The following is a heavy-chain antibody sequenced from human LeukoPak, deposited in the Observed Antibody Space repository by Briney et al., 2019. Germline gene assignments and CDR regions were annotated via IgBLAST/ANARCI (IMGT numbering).Heavy chain of an antibody. V-gene: IGHV4-39*07. Sequence: SETLSLTCTVSGGSISSSSYYWGWIRQPPGKGLEWIGSIYHSGSTYYNPSLKSRVTISVDTSKNQFSLKLSSVTAADTAVYYCARVPPDSSGYYLHFDYWGQGTLVTVSS. D-gene: IGHD3-22*01. CDR3: ARVPPDSSGYYLHFDY. CDR1: GGSISSSSYY. J-gene: IGHJ4*02. CDR2: IYHSGST.